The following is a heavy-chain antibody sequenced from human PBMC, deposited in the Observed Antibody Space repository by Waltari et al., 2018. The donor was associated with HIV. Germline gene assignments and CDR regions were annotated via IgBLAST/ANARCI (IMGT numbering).Heavy chain of an antibody. J-gene: IGHJ4*02. CDR2: INHSGST. D-gene: IGHD2-21*02. V-gene: IGHV4-34*02. Sequence: QVQLQQWGAGLLKPSETLSLTCAVYGGSFSGSYWRWIRQPPGQGLEWIGEINHSGSTNYSPSLKSRVTISLDTSKNQFSLRLTSVTAADTAAYYCARSPIYCGGDCYSGAFDYWGQGTLVTVSS. CDR1: GGSFSGSY. CDR3: ARSPIYCGGDCYSGAFDY.